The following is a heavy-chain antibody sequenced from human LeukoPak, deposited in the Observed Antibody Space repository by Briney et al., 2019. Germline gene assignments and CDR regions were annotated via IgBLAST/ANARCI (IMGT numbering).Heavy chain of an antibody. CDR2: IIPIVNMV. J-gene: IGHJ6*02. V-gene: IGHV1-69*04. Sequence: SVKVSCKASGDVFSTYVFTWVRQAPGQGLEWMGRIIPIVNMVDYAEEFQGRVSITADKSTSTACMEVSGLRFEDTAVYYCAREPTHTRGMDVWGQGTTVTVSS. CDR3: AREPTHTRGMDV. CDR1: GDVFSTYV.